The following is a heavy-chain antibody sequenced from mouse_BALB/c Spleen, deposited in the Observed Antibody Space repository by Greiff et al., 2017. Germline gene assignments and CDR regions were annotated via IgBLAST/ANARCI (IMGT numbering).Heavy chain of an antibody. CDR2: ISSGGST. V-gene: IGHV5-6-5*01. J-gene: IGHJ2*01. Sequence: EVMLVESGGGLVKPGGSLKLSCAASGFTFSSYAMSWVRQTPEKRLEWVASISSGGSTYYPDSVKGRFTISRDNARNILYLQMSSLRSEDTAMYYCAREGRSYFDYWGQGTTLTVSS. CDR1: GFTFSSYA. CDR3: AREGRSYFDY.